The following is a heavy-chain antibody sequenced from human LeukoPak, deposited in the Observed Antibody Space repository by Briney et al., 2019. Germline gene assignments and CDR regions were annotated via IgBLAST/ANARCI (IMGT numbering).Heavy chain of an antibody. CDR3: ARDQSYCSSSSCPWEPFDY. CDR1: GFTSSSLW. D-gene: IGHD2-2*01. Sequence: PGVSQSLSCAPSGFTSSSLWVSWDRHAPEGGLEWVANIKQEGSEKYYVEYVKGRFTISRDNAKNSVYMQMNSLRAEDTAVYYCARDQSYCSSSSCPWEPFDYWGQGTLVTVSS. J-gene: IGHJ4*02. V-gene: IGHV3-7*05. CDR2: IKQEGSEK.